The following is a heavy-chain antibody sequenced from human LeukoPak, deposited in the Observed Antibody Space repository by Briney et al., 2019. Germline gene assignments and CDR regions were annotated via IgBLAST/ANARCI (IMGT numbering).Heavy chain of an antibody. Sequence: PGGSLRLSCAASGFTFSSYSMNWVRQAPGKGLEWVSSISSSSSYIYYADSVKGRFTISRDNAKTSLYLQMNSLRAEDTAVYYCARLSGGYSYGYVRENWFDPWGQGTLVTVSS. CDR2: ISSSSSYI. D-gene: IGHD5-18*01. CDR3: ARLSGGYSYGYVRENWFDP. CDR1: GFTFSSYS. V-gene: IGHV3-21*01. J-gene: IGHJ5*02.